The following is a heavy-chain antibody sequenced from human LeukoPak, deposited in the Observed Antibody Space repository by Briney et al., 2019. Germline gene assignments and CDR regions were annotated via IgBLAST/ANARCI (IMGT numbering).Heavy chain of an antibody. CDR2: VSSSSSYI. CDR1: GFTFSNYH. CDR3: ARAGTAAAGTRIGYYYGMDV. D-gene: IGHD6-13*01. J-gene: IGHJ6*02. V-gene: IGHV3-21*04. Sequence: GGSLRLSCAASGFTFSNYHMNWVRQAPGKGLEWVSSVSSSSSYIYYADSVKGRFTVSRDSAKNSLFLQMNGLRAEDTAVYYCARAGTAAAGTRIGYYYGMDVWGQGTTVTVSS.